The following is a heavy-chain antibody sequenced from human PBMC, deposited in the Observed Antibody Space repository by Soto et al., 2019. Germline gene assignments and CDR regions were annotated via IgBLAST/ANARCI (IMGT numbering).Heavy chain of an antibody. V-gene: IGHV4-39*01. Sequence: SETLSLTCTVSGASISSNNYYWGWIRQPPGNVLEWIVSIYYIGSTYYNPSLKSRVTISLDTSNNQFSLKLSSVTSSDTSIFYCARHRNPYSSVWPKFDSWGQGTLVTVSS. CDR2: IYYIGST. CDR3: ARHRNPYSSVWPKFDS. J-gene: IGHJ4*02. D-gene: IGHD6-19*01. CDR1: GASISSNNYY.